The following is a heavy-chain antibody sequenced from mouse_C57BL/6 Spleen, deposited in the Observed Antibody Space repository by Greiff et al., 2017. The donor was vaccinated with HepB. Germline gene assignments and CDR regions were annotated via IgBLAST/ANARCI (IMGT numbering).Heavy chain of an antibody. D-gene: IGHD2-4*01. CDR1: GFTFSSYA. CDR3: ARKDYDQAWFAY. J-gene: IGHJ3*01. CDR2: ISDGGSYT. Sequence: DVMLVESGGGLVKPGGSLKLSCAASGFTFSSYAMSWVRQTPEKRLEWVATISDGGSYTYYPDNVKGRFTISRDNAKNNLYLQMSHLKSEDTAMYYCARKDYDQAWFAYWGQGTLVTVSA. V-gene: IGHV5-4*03.